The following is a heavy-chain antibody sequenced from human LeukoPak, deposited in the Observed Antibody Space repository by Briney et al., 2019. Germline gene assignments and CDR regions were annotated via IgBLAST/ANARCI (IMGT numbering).Heavy chain of an antibody. J-gene: IGHJ5*02. CDR1: GGSISSSGYY. V-gene: IGHV4-39*01. D-gene: IGHD1-26*01. Sequence: SETLSLTCTVSGGSISSSGYYWGWIRQPPGKGLEWIASIYYSGSTYYNPSLKSRVTISVDTSKNQLSLKLSSLTAADTAVYYCARHEYSGSYYGLSWFDPWRQGTLVTVSS. CDR2: IYYSGST. CDR3: ARHEYSGSYYGLSWFDP.